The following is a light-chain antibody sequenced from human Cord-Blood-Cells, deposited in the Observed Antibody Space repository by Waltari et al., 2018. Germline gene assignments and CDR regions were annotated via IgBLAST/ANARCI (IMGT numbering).Light chain of an antibody. V-gene: IGKV1-39*01. CDR2: AAS. J-gene: IGKJ3*01. CDR3: QQSYSTPFT. CDR1: QSISSY. Sequence: DIQVTPSPSSLSASVGDRLTITCRASQSISSYLNWYQQKPGKAPKLLIYAASTLQSGGPSRFSGSGSGTDFTLTISSLQPEDFATYYCQQSYSTPFTFGPGTKVDIK.